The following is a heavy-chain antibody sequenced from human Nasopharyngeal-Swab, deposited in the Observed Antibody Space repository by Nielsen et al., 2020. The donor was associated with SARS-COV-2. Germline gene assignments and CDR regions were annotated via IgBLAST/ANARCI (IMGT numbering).Heavy chain of an antibody. D-gene: IGHD1-14*01. CDR2: ISGKSTYT. J-gene: IGHJ4*02. CDR3: ARETRDY. Sequence: VRQMPGKGLEWISYISGKSTYTSYADSVKGRFTISRDNVKKSLYLQMNSLRAEDTAVYYCARETRDYWGQGILVTVSS. V-gene: IGHV3-11*06.